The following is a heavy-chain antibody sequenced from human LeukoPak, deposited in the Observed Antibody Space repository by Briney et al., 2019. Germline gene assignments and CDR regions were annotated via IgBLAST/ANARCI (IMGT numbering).Heavy chain of an antibody. CDR1: GFTVSSNY. V-gene: IGHV3-53*01. CDR2: IYSGGST. J-gene: IGHJ1*01. D-gene: IGHD3-10*01. Sequence: PGGSLRLSCAASGFTVSSNYMSWVRQAPGKGLEWVSVIYSGGSTYYADSVKGRFTISRDNSKNTLYLQMNSLRAEDTAVYYCARDLGAPVYGDYVQHWGQGTLVTVSS. CDR3: ARDLGAPVYGDYVQH.